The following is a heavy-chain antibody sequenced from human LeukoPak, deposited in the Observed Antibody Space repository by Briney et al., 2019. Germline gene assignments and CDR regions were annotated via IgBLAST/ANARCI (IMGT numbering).Heavy chain of an antibody. CDR2: IKQDGSKK. V-gene: IGHV3-7*04. Sequence: GGSLRLSCVASGFPFSSYWMTWVRQAPGKGLEWVANIKQDGSKKSYVDSVKGRFTISRDNAKNSLYLQMNSLRAEDTAIYYCTRVGYIDEETDYWGQGTLVTVSS. J-gene: IGHJ4*02. CDR3: TRVGYIDEETDY. CDR1: GFPFSSYW. D-gene: IGHD5-24*01.